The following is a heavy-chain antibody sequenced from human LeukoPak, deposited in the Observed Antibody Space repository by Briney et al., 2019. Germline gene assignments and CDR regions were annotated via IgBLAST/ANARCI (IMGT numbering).Heavy chain of an antibody. CDR1: GGSISSGGYS. D-gene: IGHD5-18*01. J-gene: IGHJ4*02. Sequence: SQTLSLTRAVSGGSISSGGYSWSWIRQPPGKGLEWIGYIYHSGSTYYNPSLKSRVTISVDRSKNQFSLKLNSVTAADTAVYYCARSGYTYGLDYWGQGTLVTVSS. CDR2: IYHSGST. CDR3: ARSGYTYGLDY. V-gene: IGHV4-30-2*01.